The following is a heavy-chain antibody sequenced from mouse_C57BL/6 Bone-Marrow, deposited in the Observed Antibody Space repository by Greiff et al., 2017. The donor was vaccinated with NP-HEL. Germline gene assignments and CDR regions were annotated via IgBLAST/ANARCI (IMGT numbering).Heavy chain of an antibody. D-gene: IGHD1-1*01. CDR1: GFTFSSYA. Sequence: EVMLVESGGGLVKPGGSLKLSCAASGFTFSSYAMSWVRQTPEKRLEWVATISDGGSYTYYPDNVKGRFTISRDTAKNNLYLQMSHLKSEDTAMYYCARDGGYYGSSWYFDVWGTGTTVTVSS. CDR2: ISDGGSYT. CDR3: ARDGGYYGSSWYFDV. J-gene: IGHJ1*03. V-gene: IGHV5-4*01.